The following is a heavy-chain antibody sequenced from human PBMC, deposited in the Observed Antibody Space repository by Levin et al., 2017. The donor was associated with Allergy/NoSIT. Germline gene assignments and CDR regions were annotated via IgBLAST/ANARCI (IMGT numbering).Heavy chain of an antibody. Sequence: GGSLRLSCAASGLSFSDYGMHWVRQAPDSGLEWVALITSDGSNKFYADSVKGRFIISRDNSRNILYLQLNSLRPEDTAVYYCASRGSFYHWGQGTLVTVSS. CDR2: ITSDGSNK. CDR3: ASRGSFYH. CDR1: GLSFSDYG. D-gene: IGHD3-10*01. V-gene: IGHV3-30*03. J-gene: IGHJ4*02.